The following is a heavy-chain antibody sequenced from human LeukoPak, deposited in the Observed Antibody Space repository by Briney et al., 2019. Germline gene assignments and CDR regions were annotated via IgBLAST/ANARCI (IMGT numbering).Heavy chain of an antibody. CDR2: IYYSGST. CDR3: ARGYCSGGSCFSGGYFDF. J-gene: IGHJ4*02. V-gene: IGHV4-39*07. Sequence: SETLSLTCTVSGGSISSSSYYWGWIRQPPGKGLEWIGSIYYSGSTNYNPSLKSRVTISVDTSKNHFSLQLSSVTAADTAVYYCARGYCSGGSCFSGGYFDFWGQGTLVTVSS. D-gene: IGHD2-15*01. CDR1: GGSISSSSYY.